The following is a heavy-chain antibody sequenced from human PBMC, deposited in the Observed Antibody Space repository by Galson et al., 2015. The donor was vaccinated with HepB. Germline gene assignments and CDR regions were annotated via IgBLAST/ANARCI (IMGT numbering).Heavy chain of an antibody. CDR1: GFTFSSYW. CDR2: IKQDGSEK. V-gene: IGHV3-7*03. J-gene: IGHJ4*02. D-gene: IGHD2-21*01. CDR3: ARVTGDYCGGDCYYYFDY. Sequence: SLRLSCAASGFTFSSYWMSWVRQAPGKGQEWVANIKQDGSEKYYVDSVKGRFTISRDNAKNSLYLQMNSLRAEDTAVYYCARVTGDYCGGDCYYYFDYWGQGTLVTVSS.